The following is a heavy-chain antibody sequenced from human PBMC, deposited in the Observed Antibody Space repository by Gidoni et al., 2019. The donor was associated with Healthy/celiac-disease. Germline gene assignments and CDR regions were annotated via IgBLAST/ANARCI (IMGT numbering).Heavy chain of an antibody. V-gene: IGHV3-11*05. CDR2: ISSSSSYT. J-gene: IGHJ2*01. D-gene: IGHD4-17*01. Sequence: QVQLVESGGGLVKPGGSLRLSCAASGFTFSDYYMSWIRQAPGKGLEWVSYISSSSSYTNYADSVKGRFTISRDNAKNSLYLQMNSLRAEDTAVYYCASVVPYGDYGHWYFDLWGRGTLVTVSS. CDR1: GFTFSDYY. CDR3: ASVVPYGDYGHWYFDL.